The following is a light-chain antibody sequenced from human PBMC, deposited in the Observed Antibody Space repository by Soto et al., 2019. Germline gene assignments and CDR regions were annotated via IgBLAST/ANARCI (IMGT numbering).Light chain of an antibody. J-gene: IGLJ2*01. CDR2: DVS. CDR1: SSDVGGYNY. V-gene: IGLV2-11*01. Sequence: QSALTQPRSVSGSPGQSVTISCTGPSSDVGGYNYVSWYQQHPGKAPKLMIYDVSKRPSGVPDRFSGSKSGNTASLTISGLQDEDEADYYCCSYAGSYTFIFGGGTKLTVL. CDR3: CSYAGSYTFI.